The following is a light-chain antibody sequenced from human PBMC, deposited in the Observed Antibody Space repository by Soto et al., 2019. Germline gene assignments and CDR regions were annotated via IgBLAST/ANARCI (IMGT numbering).Light chain of an antibody. V-gene: IGKV3-15*01. J-gene: IGKJ1*01. Sequence: ILMTQSPATLSVSPGERATLSCRASQSVSNSLAWYQQKPGQAPRLLIYDASTRATGIPARFSGSGSGTEFTLTISGLQSEDFAVYYCQQYNYWPPSTFGQGTKVEIK. CDR3: QQYNYWPPST. CDR2: DAS. CDR1: QSVSNS.